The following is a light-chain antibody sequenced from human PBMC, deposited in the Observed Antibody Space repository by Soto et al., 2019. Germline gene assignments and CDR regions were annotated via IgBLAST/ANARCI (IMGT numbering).Light chain of an antibody. CDR2: EVG. V-gene: IGLV2-14*01. CDR3: SSYTRSSTLVV. Sequence: QSALTQPASVSGSPGQSISISCTGASSDVGGYNYVSWFQQHPGKAPKLVIFEVGNRPSGISDRFSGSKSGNTASLTISGLQAEDEADYYCSSYTRSSTLVVFGGGTKLTVL. J-gene: IGLJ3*02. CDR1: SSDVGGYNY.